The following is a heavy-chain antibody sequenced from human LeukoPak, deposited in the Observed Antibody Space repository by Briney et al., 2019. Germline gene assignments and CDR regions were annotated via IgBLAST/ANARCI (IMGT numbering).Heavy chain of an antibody. CDR2: IIPIFGTA. Sequence: ASVRVSCKASGGTFSSYAISWVRQAPGQGLEWMGGIIPIFGTANYAQKFQGRVTITADKSTSTAYMELSSLRSEDTAVYYCARDYYDSSGYSEGFDPWGQGTLVTVSS. D-gene: IGHD3-22*01. CDR3: ARDYYDSSGYSEGFDP. CDR1: GGTFSSYA. V-gene: IGHV1-69*06. J-gene: IGHJ5*02.